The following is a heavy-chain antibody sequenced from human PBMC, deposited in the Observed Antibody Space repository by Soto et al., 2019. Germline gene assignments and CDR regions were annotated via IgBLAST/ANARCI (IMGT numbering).Heavy chain of an antibody. Sequence: SVKVSCKASGGTFSSYAISWVRQAPGQGLEWTGGMIPIFGTTNYAQKFQGRVTMTRDTSISTAYMELSSLRSEDTAVYYCARGPLPPLPHYDILTGYLYYFDYWGQGTLVTVSS. D-gene: IGHD3-9*01. V-gene: IGHV1-69*05. CDR1: GGTFSSYA. J-gene: IGHJ4*02. CDR2: MIPIFGTT. CDR3: ARGPLPPLPHYDILTGYLYYFDY.